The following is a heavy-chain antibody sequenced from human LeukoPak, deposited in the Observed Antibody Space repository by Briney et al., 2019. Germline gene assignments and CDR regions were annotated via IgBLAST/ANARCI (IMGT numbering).Heavy chain of an antibody. CDR2: VFPGDSDT. CDR3: ARARAGIRIAVANYYFDY. J-gene: IGHJ4*02. D-gene: IGHD6-19*01. CDR1: GYTFNIYW. V-gene: IGHV5-51*01. Sequence: GESLKISCKGSGYTFNIYWIGWVRQMLGKGLEWIGIVFPGDSDTRYSPSFQGQVTISADKSISTAYLQWSSLKASDTAMYYCARARAGIRIAVANYYFDYWGQGTLVTVSS.